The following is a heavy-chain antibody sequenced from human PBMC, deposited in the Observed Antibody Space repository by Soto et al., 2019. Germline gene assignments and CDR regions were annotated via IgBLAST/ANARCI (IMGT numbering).Heavy chain of an antibody. CDR2: ISGGGAAT. CDR1: GFTFSGYA. D-gene: IGHD3-10*01. J-gene: IGHJ2*01. V-gene: IGHV3-23*01. Sequence: EVQLLDSGAGLVQPGGSLRLSCTASGFTFSGYALSWVRQAPGKGLEWVSAISGGGAATFYADSVKGRFTISRDNSKNTLYRQMSTWRAEDTAVYSCARKVSGSTGRPDLWYFDLWGRGTLVTVSS. CDR3: ARKVSGSTGRPDLWYFDL.